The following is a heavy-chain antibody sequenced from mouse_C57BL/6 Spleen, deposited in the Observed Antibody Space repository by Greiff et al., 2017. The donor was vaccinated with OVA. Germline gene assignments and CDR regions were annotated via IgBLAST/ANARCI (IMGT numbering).Heavy chain of an antibody. CDR1: GFTFSDYG. Sequence: DVMLVESGGGLVKPGGSLKLSCAASGFTFSDYGMHWVRQAPEKGLEWVAYISSGSSTIYYADTVKGRFTISRDNAKNTLFLQMTSLRSEDTDMYYCARGNRYVWFAYWGQGTLVTVSA. J-gene: IGHJ3*01. CDR2: ISSGSSTI. V-gene: IGHV5-17*01. CDR3: ARGNRYVWFAY.